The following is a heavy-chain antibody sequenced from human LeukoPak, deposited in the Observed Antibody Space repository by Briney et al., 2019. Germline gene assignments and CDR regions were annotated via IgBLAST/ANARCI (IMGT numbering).Heavy chain of an antibody. CDR1: GFTVSSNF. J-gene: IGHJ4*02. V-gene: IGHV3-66*01. CDR2: IYSGGST. D-gene: IGHD3-9*01. Sequence: GGSLRLSCAASGFTVSSNFMSWVRQAPGKGLEWVSVIYSGGSTYYADSVKGRFTISRDNSKNTLYLQMNSLRVEDTAVYYCALGLVTDYWGQGTLVTASS. CDR3: ALGLVTDY.